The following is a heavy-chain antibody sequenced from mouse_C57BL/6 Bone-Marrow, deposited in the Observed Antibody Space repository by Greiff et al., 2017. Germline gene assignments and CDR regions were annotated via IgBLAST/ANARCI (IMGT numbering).Heavy chain of an antibody. CDR3: VRHHGSSS. V-gene: IGHV10-1*01. Sequence: EVKLMESGGGLVQPKGSLKLSCAASGFSFNTYAMNWVRQAPGKGLEWVARIRSKSNNYATYYADSVKDRFTISRDDSESMLYLQMNNLKTEDTAMYYCVRHHGSSSWGQGTLVTVSA. D-gene: IGHD1-1*01. CDR1: GFSFNTYA. CDR2: IRSKSNNYAT. J-gene: IGHJ3*01.